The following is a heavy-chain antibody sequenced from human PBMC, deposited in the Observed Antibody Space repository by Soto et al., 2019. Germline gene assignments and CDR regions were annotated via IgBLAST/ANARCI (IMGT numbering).Heavy chain of an antibody. V-gene: IGHV2-5*02. Sequence: ESGPTLVNPPQTLTLTCTFSGFSLSKNEVGVGWVRQPPGKALEWLALIYWDDDKRYSPSLKSRLTITKDTSKNQVVLTMTNMDPVDTATYYCAHFWFGELLGLNYYYMDVWGKGTTVTVSS. D-gene: IGHD3-10*01. J-gene: IGHJ6*03. CDR2: IYWDDDK. CDR3: AHFWFGELLGLNYYYMDV. CDR1: GFSLSKNEVG.